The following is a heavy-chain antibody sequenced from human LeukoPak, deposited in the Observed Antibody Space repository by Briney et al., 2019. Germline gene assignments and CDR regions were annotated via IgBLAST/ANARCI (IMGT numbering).Heavy chain of an antibody. CDR2: INHSGST. V-gene: IGHV4-34*01. CDR1: GGSFSGYY. J-gene: IGHJ4*02. CDR3: ARGVIGYCSGGSCSFDY. Sequence: PSETLSLTCAVYGGSFSGYYWSWIRQPPGKGLEWIGEINHSGSTNYNPSLKSRVTISVDTSKNQFSLKLSSVTAADTAVYYCARGVIGYCSGGSCSFDYWGQGTLVTVSS. D-gene: IGHD2-15*01.